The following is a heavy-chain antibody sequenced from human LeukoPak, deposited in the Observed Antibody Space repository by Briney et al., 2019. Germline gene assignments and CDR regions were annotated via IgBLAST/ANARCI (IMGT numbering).Heavy chain of an antibody. Sequence: PGGSLRLSCAASGFTFSSYSMNWVRQAPGKGLEWVSYISSSSSTIYYADSVKGRFTISRDNAKNSLYLQMNSLRAEDTAVYYCAYDPPIVVVPAAMDNTAGYWGQGTLVTVSS. CDR2: ISSSSSTI. CDR1: GFTFSSYS. V-gene: IGHV3-48*01. CDR3: AYDPPIVVVPAAMDNTAGY. D-gene: IGHD2-2*01. J-gene: IGHJ4*02.